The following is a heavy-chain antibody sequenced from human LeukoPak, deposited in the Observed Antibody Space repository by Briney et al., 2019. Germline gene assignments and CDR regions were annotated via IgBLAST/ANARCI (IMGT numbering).Heavy chain of an antibody. V-gene: IGHV4-39*01. CDR3: ARRVGSGYCFDY. J-gene: IGHJ4*02. CDR2: IYYSGTT. D-gene: IGHD6-19*01. CDR1: GDPISRNSYY. Sequence: PSETLSLTCSVSGDPISRNSYYWGWIRQPPGKGLEWIGSIYYSGTTYYNSSLKSRVTISVDTSKNQFSLKLTSITAADTAVYYCARRVGSGYCFDYWGQGTLVTVSS.